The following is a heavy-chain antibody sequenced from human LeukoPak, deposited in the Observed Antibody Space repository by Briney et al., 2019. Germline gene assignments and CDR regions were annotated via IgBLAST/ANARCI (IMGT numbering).Heavy chain of an antibody. Sequence: ASVKVSCKASGYTFTGYYMHWVRQAPGQGLVWMGWINPNSGGTNYAQKFQGRVTMTRDTSISTAYMELSRLRSDDTAVYYCARADYDSSGYYSRYWGQGTLVTVSS. CDR3: ARADYDSSGYYSRY. J-gene: IGHJ4*02. CDR1: GYTFTGYY. CDR2: INPNSGGT. V-gene: IGHV1-2*02. D-gene: IGHD3-22*01.